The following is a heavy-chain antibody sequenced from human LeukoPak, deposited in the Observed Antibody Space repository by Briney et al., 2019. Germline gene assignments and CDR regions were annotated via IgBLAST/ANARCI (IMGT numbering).Heavy chain of an antibody. J-gene: IGHJ4*02. V-gene: IGHV4-38-2*02. Sequence: SETLSLTCTVSGYSISSGYYWGWIRQPPGKGLEWIGSIYHSGSTYYNPSLKSRVTISVDKSKNQFSLKLSSVTAADTAVYYCAGLGATNNLRYWGQGTLVTVSS. CDR2: IYHSGST. D-gene: IGHD5-12*01. CDR1: GYSISSGYY. CDR3: AGLGATNNLRY.